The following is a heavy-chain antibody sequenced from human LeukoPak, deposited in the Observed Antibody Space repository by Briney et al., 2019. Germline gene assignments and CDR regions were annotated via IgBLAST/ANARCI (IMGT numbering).Heavy chain of an antibody. V-gene: IGHV4-59*08. J-gene: IGHJ4*02. CDR1: GGSISSYY. CDR3: ASQYSSSWYSYFDY. Sequence: SETLSLTCTVSGGSISSYYWSWIRQPPGKGLEWIGYIYYSGSTNYNPSLRSRVTISVDTSKNQFSLKLSSVTAADTAVYYCASQYSSSWYSYFDYWGQGTLVTVSS. D-gene: IGHD6-13*01. CDR2: IYYSGST.